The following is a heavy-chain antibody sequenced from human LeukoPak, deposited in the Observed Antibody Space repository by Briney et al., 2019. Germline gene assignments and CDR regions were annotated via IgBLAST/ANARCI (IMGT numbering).Heavy chain of an antibody. Sequence: SETLSLTCTVSGGSISSGSYYWSWIRQPAGKGLEWIGRIYTSGSTNYNPSLKSRVTISVDTSKNQFSLKLSSVTAADTAAYYCARDVTGLPALYSSGWYGWFDPWGQGTLVTVSS. J-gene: IGHJ5*02. CDR1: GGSISSGSYY. CDR2: IYTSGST. V-gene: IGHV4-61*02. D-gene: IGHD6-19*01. CDR3: ARDVTGLPALYSSGWYGWFDP.